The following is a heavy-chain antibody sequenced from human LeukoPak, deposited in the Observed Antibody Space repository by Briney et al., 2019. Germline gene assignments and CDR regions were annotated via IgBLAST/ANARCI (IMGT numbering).Heavy chain of an antibody. CDR3: ARDQEVRGVDY. D-gene: IGHD3-10*01. CDR2: ISYDGSNK. Sequence: QTGGSLRLSCAASGFTFSSYAMHWVRQAPGKGLEWVAVISYDGSNKYYADSVKGRFTISRDNSKNTLYLQMNSLRAEDTAVYYCARDQEVRGVDYWGQGTLVTVSS. V-gene: IGHV3-30-3*01. J-gene: IGHJ4*02. CDR1: GFTFSSYA.